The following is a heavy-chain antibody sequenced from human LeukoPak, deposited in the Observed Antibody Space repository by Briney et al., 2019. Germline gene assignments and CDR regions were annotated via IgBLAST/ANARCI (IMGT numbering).Heavy chain of an antibody. CDR3: AKFYFDSSGYYKHFDH. J-gene: IGHJ4*02. D-gene: IGHD3-22*01. CDR1: GFTFDDYG. CDR2: ISGSGGST. V-gene: IGHV3-23*01. Sequence: PGGSLRLSCASSGFTFDDYGMSWVRQAPGKGLERVSTISGSGGSTYYADSVKGRFTISRDNPTNTLFLQMNSLRAEDTAVYYCAKFYFDSSGYYKHFDHWGQGTLVTVSS.